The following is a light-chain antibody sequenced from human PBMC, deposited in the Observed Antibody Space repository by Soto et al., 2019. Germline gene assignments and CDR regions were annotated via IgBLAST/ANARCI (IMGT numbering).Light chain of an antibody. CDR1: SSDVGGYNY. Sequence: QSALTQPPSASGSPGQSVTISCTGTSSDVGGYNYVSWYQQHPGKAPKLMIYEVSKRPSGVPDRFSGSKSGNTASLTVCGLKDEDEADYYCSSYARSNNFVFGTGTKVXVL. CDR3: SSYARSNNFV. J-gene: IGLJ1*01. CDR2: EVS. V-gene: IGLV2-8*01.